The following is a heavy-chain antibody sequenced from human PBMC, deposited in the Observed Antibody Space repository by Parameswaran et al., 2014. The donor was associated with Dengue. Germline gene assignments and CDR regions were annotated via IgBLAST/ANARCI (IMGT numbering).Heavy chain of an antibody. D-gene: IGHD2-21*02. CDR3: ATSRVCGGDCYPFDY. Sequence: PGKGLEWIGYIYYSGSTYYNPSLKSRVTISVDTSKNQFSLKLSSVTAADTAVYYCATSRVCGGDCYPFDYWGQGTLVTVSS. CDR2: IYYSGST. V-gene: IGHV4-31*02. J-gene: IGHJ4*02.